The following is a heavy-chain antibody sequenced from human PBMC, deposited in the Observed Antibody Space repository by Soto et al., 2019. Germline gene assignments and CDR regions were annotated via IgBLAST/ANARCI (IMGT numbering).Heavy chain of an antibody. Sequence: PGGSLRLSCAASGFTFSSYAMSWVRQAPGKGLEWVAVISYDGSNKYYADSVKGRFTISRDNSKNTLYLQMNSLRAEDTAVYYCARGNWVQMVTRYGMDVWGQGTTVTVSS. CDR3: ARGNWVQMVTRYGMDV. J-gene: IGHJ6*02. CDR1: GFTFSSYA. V-gene: IGHV3-30*03. D-gene: IGHD2-21*02. CDR2: ISYDGSNK.